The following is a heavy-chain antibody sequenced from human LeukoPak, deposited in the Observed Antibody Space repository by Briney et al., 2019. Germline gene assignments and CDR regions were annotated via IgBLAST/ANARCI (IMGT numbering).Heavy chain of an antibody. J-gene: IGHJ4*02. CDR3: AREGYYDFWSGYYSPYFDY. D-gene: IGHD3-3*01. V-gene: IGHV4-38-2*02. CDR2: IYHSGST. CDR1: GGSISSYY. Sequence: PSETLSLTCTVSGGSISSYYWSWIRQPPGKGLEWIGSIYHSGSTYYNPSLKSRVTISVDTSKNQFSLKLSSVTAADTAVYYCAREGYYDFWSGYYSPYFDYWGRGTLVTVSS.